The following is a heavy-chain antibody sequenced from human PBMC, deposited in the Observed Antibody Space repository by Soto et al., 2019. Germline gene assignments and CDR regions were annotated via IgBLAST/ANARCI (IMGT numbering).Heavy chain of an antibody. CDR1: GYTFNTYY. CDR2: INPTGGST. Sequence: QVQLLQSGAEVKKPGASVKVSCKPSGYTFNTYYIHWVRQAPGQGLEWMGIINPTGGSTNYAQRFQGRVTMTRDTSTSTVYMELSRLTSEDTAVYYCARDPYCRGDRCYSPDGMDVWGQGTTVTVSS. CDR3: ARDPYCRGDRCYSPDGMDV. V-gene: IGHV1-46*02. J-gene: IGHJ6*02. D-gene: IGHD2-15*01.